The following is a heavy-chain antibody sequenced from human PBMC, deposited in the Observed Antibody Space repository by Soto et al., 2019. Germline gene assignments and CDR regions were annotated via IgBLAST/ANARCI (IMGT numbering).Heavy chain of an antibody. CDR3: TRENRVATATLDYYYFYIDV. D-gene: IGHD5-12*01. CDR1: GDSFNDYY. J-gene: IGHJ6*03. V-gene: IGHV1-2*04. CDR2: INPNGGVT. Sequence: QVQLVQSGAEVRKPGASVTVSCRSSGDSFNDYYIHWVRQAPGQGFEWMGWINPNGGVTKYAQKFHSWVSMTSDTSIRTVYMQLRRLRSDDTAVYYSTRENRVATATLDYYYFYIDVWGTGTNVTVSS.